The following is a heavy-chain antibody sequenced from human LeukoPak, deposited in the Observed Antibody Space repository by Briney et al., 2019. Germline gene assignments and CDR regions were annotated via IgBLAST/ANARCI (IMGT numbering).Heavy chain of an antibody. J-gene: IGHJ4*02. Sequence: GGSLRHSCAASGFTFSTYTMNWVRQAPGKGLEWISYIGWSDSAIFYADSVKGRFTISRDSAKNSLFLQMNSLSDEDTAVYYCARDHQWSFDSWGQGTLVTVSS. CDR3: ARDHQWSFDS. CDR2: IGWSDSAI. V-gene: IGHV3-48*02. CDR1: GFTFSTYT. D-gene: IGHD2-15*01.